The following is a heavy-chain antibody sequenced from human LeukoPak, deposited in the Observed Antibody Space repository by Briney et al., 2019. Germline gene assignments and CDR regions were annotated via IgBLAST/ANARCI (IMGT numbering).Heavy chain of an antibody. CDR1: GFTFSSYS. CDR3: ARRPYYYGGGGEYFDY. Sequence: GGSLRLSCAASGFTFSSYSMNWVRQAPGKGLDWVSSISSSSSYIYYADSVKGRFTISRDNAKNSLYLQMNSLRAEDTAVYYWARRPYYYGGGGEYFDYWGQGTLVTVSS. CDR2: ISSSSSYI. D-gene: IGHD3-10*01. V-gene: IGHV3-21*01. J-gene: IGHJ4*02.